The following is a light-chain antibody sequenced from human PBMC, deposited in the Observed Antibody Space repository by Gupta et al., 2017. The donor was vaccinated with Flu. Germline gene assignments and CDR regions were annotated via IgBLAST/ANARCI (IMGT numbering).Light chain of an antibody. CDR3: TSYKNTNTLVV. Sequence: TISCTGTTSAIGGYNYVSWYQQHPGKAPKLMIFEVNNRPSGVSNRFSGSKSGNTASLTISGLQAEDEADYYCTSYKNTNTLVVFGGGTKLTVL. CDR1: TSAIGGYNY. J-gene: IGLJ2*01. CDR2: EVN. V-gene: IGLV2-14*01.